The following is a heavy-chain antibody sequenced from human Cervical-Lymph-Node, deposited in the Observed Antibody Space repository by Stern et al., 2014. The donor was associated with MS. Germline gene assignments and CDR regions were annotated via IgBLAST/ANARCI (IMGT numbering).Heavy chain of an antibody. Sequence: QVQLVESGAEVKKPGASVKVSCKAAGYSFTGNYIHWLRQAPGQGLEWMGRSHPTSGDSNYALKFQGRVTMTRDTSISTAYMNLNRLGIDDTAVYYCARERGRAGPAMADYWGQGTLVTVSS. CDR1: GYSFTGNY. D-gene: IGHD5-18*01. V-gene: IGHV1-2*06. CDR2: SHPTSGDS. J-gene: IGHJ4*02. CDR3: ARERGRAGPAMADY.